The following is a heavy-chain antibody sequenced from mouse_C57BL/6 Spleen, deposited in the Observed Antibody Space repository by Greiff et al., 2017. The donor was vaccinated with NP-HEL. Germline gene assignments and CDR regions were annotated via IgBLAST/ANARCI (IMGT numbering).Heavy chain of an antibody. Sequence: EVKLVESGGGLVKPGGSLKLSCAASGFTFSSYAMSWVRQTPEKRLEWVATISDGGSYTYYPDNVQGRFTISRDNAKNNLYLQMSHLKSEDTAMYYCARDGAWFAYWGQGTLVTVSA. CDR3: ARDGAWFAY. V-gene: IGHV5-4*03. CDR2: ISDGGSYT. CDR1: GFTFSSYA. J-gene: IGHJ3*01.